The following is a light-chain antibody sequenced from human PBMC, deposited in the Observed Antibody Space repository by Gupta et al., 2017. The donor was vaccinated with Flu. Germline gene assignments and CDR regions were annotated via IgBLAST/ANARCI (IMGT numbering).Light chain of an antibody. Sequence: EIVMTQSPATLSVSLGERATLSCRASQSVGSSLAWYQQKPGQAPRLLIYGASTRATGVPGRFTALGGGMEYSLTINGLQSEDFAAYYCQQYKNWPPLHTFGQGTKLEIK. CDR3: QQYKNWPPLHT. J-gene: IGKJ2*01. V-gene: IGKV3-15*01. CDR1: QSVGSS. CDR2: GAS.